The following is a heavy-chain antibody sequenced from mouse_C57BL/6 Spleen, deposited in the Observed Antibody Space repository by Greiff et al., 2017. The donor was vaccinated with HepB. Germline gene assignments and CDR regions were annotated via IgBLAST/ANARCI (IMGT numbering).Heavy chain of an antibody. CDR2: IHPNSGST. CDR1: GYTFTSYW. Sequence: QVQLQQPGAELVKPGASVKLSCKASGYTFTSYWMHWVKQRPGQGLEWIGMIHPNSGSTNYNEKFKSKATLTVDKSSSTAYMQLSSLTSEDSAVYYCAPYEKEALFAYWGQGTLVTVSA. V-gene: IGHV1-64*01. D-gene: IGHD2-3*01. CDR3: APYEKEALFAY. J-gene: IGHJ3*01.